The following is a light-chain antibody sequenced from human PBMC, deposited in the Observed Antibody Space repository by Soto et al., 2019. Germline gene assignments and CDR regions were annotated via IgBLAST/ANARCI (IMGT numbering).Light chain of an antibody. Sequence: DIQMTQSPSSLSASVGDRVTVTCRASQSISTFLNWYKQKPGKSPHLLIYAASSLHSGVPSRFSGSGSGTDFTLTISSLQPEDFATYFCQQTYSTPWTFGQGTKVEIK. CDR1: QSISTF. CDR3: QQTYSTPWT. V-gene: IGKV1-39*01. CDR2: AAS. J-gene: IGKJ1*01.